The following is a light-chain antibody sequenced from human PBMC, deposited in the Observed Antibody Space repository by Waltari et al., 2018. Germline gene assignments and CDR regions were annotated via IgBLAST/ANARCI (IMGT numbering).Light chain of an antibody. CDR2: ETS. J-gene: IGKJ1*01. V-gene: IGKV3D-20*02. CDR3: QNHERLPAT. Sequence: EIMLTQSPATLSLSPGERATLSGRASQSISKYLIWYQQKPGQAPRLLIYETSRRATGSPDRFSGSGSGTDFSLTISRLEPEDFAVYYCQNHERLPATFGQGTKVEFK. CDR1: QSISKY.